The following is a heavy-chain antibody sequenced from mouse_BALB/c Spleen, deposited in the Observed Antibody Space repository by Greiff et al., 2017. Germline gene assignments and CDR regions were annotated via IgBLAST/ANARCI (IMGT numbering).Heavy chain of an antibody. CDR1: GFTFTDYY. CDR3: ARLDYYGSSYVDV. V-gene: IGHV7-3*02. Sequence: EVNVVESGGGLVQPGGSLRLSCATSGFTFTDYYMSWVRQPPGKALEWLGFIRNKANGYTTEYSASVKGRFTISRDNSQSILYLQMNTLRAEDSATYYCARLDYYGSSYVDVWGAGTTVTVSS. D-gene: IGHD1-1*01. CDR2: IRNKANGYTT. J-gene: IGHJ1*01.